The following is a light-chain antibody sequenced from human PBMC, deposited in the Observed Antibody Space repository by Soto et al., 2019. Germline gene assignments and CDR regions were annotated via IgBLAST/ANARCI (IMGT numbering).Light chain of an antibody. CDR1: QSVSSSY. CDR2: GAS. V-gene: IGKV3-20*01. Sequence: EIVLTQSPGTLSLSPGERATLSCRASQSVSSSYLAWYQQKPGQAHRLLIYGASSRATGIPDRFSGSGSGTDFTLTISRLEPEEFAVYYCKKYGSSSWTVGNGNKVVIK. J-gene: IGKJ1*01. CDR3: KKYGSSSWT.